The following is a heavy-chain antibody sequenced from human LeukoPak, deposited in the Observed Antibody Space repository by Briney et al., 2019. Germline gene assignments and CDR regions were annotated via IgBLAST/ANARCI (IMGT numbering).Heavy chain of an antibody. V-gene: IGHV2-5*01. CDR2: IYWNDDK. CDR3: AHRSLYCGGDCYPGPFGY. CDR1: GFSLSTSGVG. J-gene: IGHJ4*02. Sequence: ASGPTLVKPTQTLTLTRTFSGFSLSTSGVGVGWIRQPPGKALEWLALIYWNDDKRYSPSLKSRLTITKDTSKNQVVLTMTNMDPVDTATYYCAHRSLYCGGDCYPGPFGYWGQGTLVTVSS. D-gene: IGHD2-21*02.